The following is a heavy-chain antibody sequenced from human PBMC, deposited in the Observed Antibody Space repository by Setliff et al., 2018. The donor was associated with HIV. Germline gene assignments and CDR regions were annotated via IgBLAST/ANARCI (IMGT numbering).Heavy chain of an antibody. CDR2: INHSGST. D-gene: IGHD6-13*01. Sequence: PSETLSLTCAVYGGSFSGYYWSWIRQPPGKGLEWIGEINHSGSTNYNPSLKSRVTISVDTSMDQFSLKLNSVTAADTAVYYCAAASSWDPLLDYWGQGTLATVS. CDR3: AAASSWDPLLDY. V-gene: IGHV4-34*01. CDR1: GGSFSGYY. J-gene: IGHJ4*02.